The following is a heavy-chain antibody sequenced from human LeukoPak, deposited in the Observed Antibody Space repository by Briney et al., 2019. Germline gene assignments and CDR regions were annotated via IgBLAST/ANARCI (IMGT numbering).Heavy chain of an antibody. D-gene: IGHD6-13*01. CDR1: GFTFSSNA. CDR3: ARDRKQQLFDY. Sequence: GRSLRLSCAASGFTFSSNAVHWVRQAPGKGLEWVAVIWYDGSNKYYADSVKGRFTISRDNSKNTLYLQMNSLTAEDTAVYYCARDRKQQLFDYWGQGTLVTVSS. V-gene: IGHV3-33*01. CDR2: IWYDGSNK. J-gene: IGHJ4*02.